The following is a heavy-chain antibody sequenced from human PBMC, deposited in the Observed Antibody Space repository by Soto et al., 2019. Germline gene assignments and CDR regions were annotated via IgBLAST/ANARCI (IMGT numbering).Heavy chain of an antibody. V-gene: IGHV4-59*08. J-gene: IGHJ4*02. D-gene: IGHD3-10*01. CDR1: GGSIDTYY. CDR2: IYYSGST. CDR3: ARGSANLPF. Sequence: QVQLQESGPGLVKPSETLSLTCNVSGGSIDTYYWSWIRQPPGKGLEWIGYIYYSGSTNYNPSLQSRLTISVDTSKNQFSLKLNSVTAADTAVYYCARGSANLPFWGQGTLVTVSS.